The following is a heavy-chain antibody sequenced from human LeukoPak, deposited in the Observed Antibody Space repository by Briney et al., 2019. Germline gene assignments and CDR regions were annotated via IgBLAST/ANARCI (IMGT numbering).Heavy chain of an antibody. Sequence: QTGGSLRLSCAASGFTFSNYTMSWDPQAPGKGLEWVSSISDSGGSTYYADSVKGRFTISRDNSKNTMYLQMNSLRAEDTALYYCAKGLPGFGDLLDVWNYWGQGILVTVSS. V-gene: IGHV3-23*01. CDR2: ISDSGGST. CDR1: GFTFSNYT. CDR3: AKGLPGFGDLLDVWNY. D-gene: IGHD3-10*01. J-gene: IGHJ4*02.